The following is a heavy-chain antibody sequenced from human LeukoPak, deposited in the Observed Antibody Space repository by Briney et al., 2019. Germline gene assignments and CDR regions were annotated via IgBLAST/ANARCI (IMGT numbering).Heavy chain of an antibody. J-gene: IGHJ4*02. Sequence: GGSLRLSCAASGFTFSSYAMSWVRQAPGKGLEWVSAISGSGGSTYYADSVKGRFTISRDNSKNTLYLQMNSLRAEDTAVYYCAKAYCNSTSCPPYFDYWGQGTLVTVSS. CDR3: AKAYCNSTSCPPYFDY. CDR1: GFTFSSYA. V-gene: IGHV3-23*01. CDR2: ISGSGGST. D-gene: IGHD2-2*01.